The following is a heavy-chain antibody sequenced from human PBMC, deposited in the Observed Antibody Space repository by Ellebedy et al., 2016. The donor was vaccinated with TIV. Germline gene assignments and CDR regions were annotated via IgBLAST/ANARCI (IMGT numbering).Heavy chain of an antibody. J-gene: IGHJ4*02. CDR2: ISGGGGST. D-gene: IGHD6-19*01. V-gene: IGHV3-23*01. Sequence: GESLKISXAASGFTFSNYAMSWVRQAPGKGLEWVLTISGGGGSTYYADSVKGRFTISRDNSKNTLYLQMNSLRAEDTATYYCATTKRRYTSGWFYWGQGTLVTVSS. CDR3: ATTKRRYTSGWFY. CDR1: GFTFSNYA.